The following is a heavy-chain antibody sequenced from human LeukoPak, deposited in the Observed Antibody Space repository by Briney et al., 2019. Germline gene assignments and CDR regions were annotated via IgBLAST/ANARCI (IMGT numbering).Heavy chain of an antibody. V-gene: IGHV4-34*01. CDR2: INHSGST. D-gene: IGHD3-22*01. CDR3: ARGSYDSSGYYLRYFDY. Sequence: SETPSLTCAVYGGSFSGYYWSWIRQPPGKGLEWIGEINHSGSTNYNPSLKSRVTISVDTSKNQFSLKLSSVTAADTAVYYCARGSYDSSGYYLRYFDYWGQGTLVTVSS. J-gene: IGHJ4*02. CDR1: GGSFSGYY.